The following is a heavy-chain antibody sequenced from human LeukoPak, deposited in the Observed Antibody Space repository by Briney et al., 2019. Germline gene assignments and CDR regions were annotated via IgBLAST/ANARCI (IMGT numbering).Heavy chain of an antibody. V-gene: IGHV3-21*01. J-gene: IGHJ5*02. CDR3: ARDVAARPRWFAP. CDR1: GFTFSSYW. D-gene: IGHD6-6*01. Sequence: PGGSLRLSCAASGFTFSSYWMHWVRQAPGKGLEWLSFISSSSNYLYYADSVKGRFTISRDNAKNSLYLQMNSLRAEDTAVYYCARDVAARPRWFAPWGQGTLVTVSS. CDR2: ISSSSNYL.